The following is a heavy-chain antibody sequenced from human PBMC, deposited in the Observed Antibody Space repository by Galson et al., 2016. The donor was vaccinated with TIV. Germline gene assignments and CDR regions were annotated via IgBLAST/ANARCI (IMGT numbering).Heavy chain of an antibody. Sequence: LTCTVSGGSISSYYWSWIRQPPGKGLEWIGYIYYSGSTNYNPSLKSRVTISVDTSKNQFSLKLSSVTAADTAVYYCARDFTDSSGYYHTHWHFDLWGRGTLVTVSS. CDR3: ARDFTDSSGYYHTHWHFDL. V-gene: IGHV4-59*01. CDR2: IYYSGST. CDR1: GGSISSYY. D-gene: IGHD3-22*01. J-gene: IGHJ2*01.